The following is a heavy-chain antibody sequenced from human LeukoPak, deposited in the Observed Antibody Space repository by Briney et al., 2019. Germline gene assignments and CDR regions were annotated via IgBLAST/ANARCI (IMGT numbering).Heavy chain of an antibody. V-gene: IGHV1-2*02. D-gene: IGHD2-21*01. CDR2: INPNSGGT. Sequence: ASVKVSRKASGYTFTGYYMHWVRQAPGQGLEWMGWINPNSGGTNYAQKFQGRVTMTRDTSISTAYMELSRLRSDDTAVYYCARANVFTHAFDIWGQGTMVTVSS. CDR3: ARANVFTHAFDI. CDR1: GYTFTGYY. J-gene: IGHJ3*02.